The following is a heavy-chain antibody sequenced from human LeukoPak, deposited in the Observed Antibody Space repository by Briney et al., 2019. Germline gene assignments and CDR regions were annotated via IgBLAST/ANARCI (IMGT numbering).Heavy chain of an antibody. J-gene: IGHJ4*02. CDR3: ARHAKAYGSSCDY. D-gene: IGHD6-13*01. Sequence: GESPKIPCKGPGYSFTTYWISWVRQMPGKGLGWMGRIDPSDSYTNYSPSFQGHVTISADKSFSTAYLQWTSLKASDTAMYYCARHAKAYGSSCDYWGQGTLVTVSS. V-gene: IGHV5-10-1*01. CDR1: GYSFTTYW. CDR2: IDPSDSYT.